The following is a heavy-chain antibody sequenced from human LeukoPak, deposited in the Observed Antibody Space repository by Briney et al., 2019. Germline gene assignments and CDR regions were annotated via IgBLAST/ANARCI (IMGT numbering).Heavy chain of an antibody. CDR3: VRDGAQPGYYFDF. V-gene: IGHV3-23*01. Sequence: GRSLRLSCAASGFTFSSYGMHWVRQAPGKGLEWVSAISYGDESTYYADSVKGRFTVFRDKFIDTLYLHMSSLRVEDSALYFCVRDGAQPGYYFDFWGQGSLVTVSS. CDR2: ISYGDEST. CDR1: GFTFSSYG. J-gene: IGHJ4*02. D-gene: IGHD1-26*01.